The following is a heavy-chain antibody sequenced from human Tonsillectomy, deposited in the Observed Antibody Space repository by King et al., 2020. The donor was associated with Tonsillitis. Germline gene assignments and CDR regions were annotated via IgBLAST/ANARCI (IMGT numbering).Heavy chain of an antibody. CDR2: TVGGGGTT. CDR3: AKDMSQASGYVGAFDY. CDR1: GFKFSSYG. V-gene: IGHV3-23*04. Sequence: VQLVESGGGLEQPGGSLRLSCAASGFKFSSYGMTWVRQAPGKGLEWVSSTVGGGGTTYYADSVKGRFTISRDNSRNTLYLQMNSLRAEDTAVYFCAKDMSQASGYVGAFDYWGQGTLVTVSS. D-gene: IGHD5-12*01. J-gene: IGHJ4*02.